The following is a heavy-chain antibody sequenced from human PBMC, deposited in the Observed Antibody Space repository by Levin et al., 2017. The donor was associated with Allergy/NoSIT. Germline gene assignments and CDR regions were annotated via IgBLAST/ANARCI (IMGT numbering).Heavy chain of an antibody. D-gene: IGHD6-19*01. Sequence: GESLKISCSASGFNFADYATSWFRQPPGKGLEWVGFIRSEAHGGTSEFAASVKGRFTFSRDESKSIAYLQMNSLKTEDTAVYYCSRPIAVAYMHFDPWGQGTLVTVSS. V-gene: IGHV3-49*03. CDR2: IRSEAHGGTS. J-gene: IGHJ5*02. CDR1: GFNFADYA. CDR3: SRPIAVAYMHFDP.